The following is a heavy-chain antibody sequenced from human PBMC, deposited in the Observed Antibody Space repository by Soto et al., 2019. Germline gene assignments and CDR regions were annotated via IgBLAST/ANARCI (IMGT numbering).Heavy chain of an antibody. D-gene: IGHD6-19*01. CDR2: ISGSGGST. Sequence: GGGRRGSWAASGFTFSSYAMSWVRQAPGKGLEWVSAISGSGGSTYYADSVKGRFTISRDNSKNTLYLQMNSLRAEDTAVYYCAKSVDPWLPGAFDIWGQGTMVTVSS. J-gene: IGHJ3*02. V-gene: IGHV3-23*01. CDR1: GFTFSSYA. CDR3: AKSVDPWLPGAFDI.